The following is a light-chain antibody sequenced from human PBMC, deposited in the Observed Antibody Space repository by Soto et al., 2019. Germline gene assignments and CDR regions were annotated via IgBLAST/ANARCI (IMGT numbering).Light chain of an antibody. CDR2: DAS. Sequence: DIKMTQSPSTLSASVGDRVTITCRASQSISSWLAWYQQKPGKAPKLLIYDASSLESGVPSRFSGSGSGTEFTLTISSLQPDDFAVYYCQQYGSLWTFGQGTKVDIK. J-gene: IGKJ1*01. CDR1: QSISSW. CDR3: QQYGSLWT. V-gene: IGKV1-5*01.